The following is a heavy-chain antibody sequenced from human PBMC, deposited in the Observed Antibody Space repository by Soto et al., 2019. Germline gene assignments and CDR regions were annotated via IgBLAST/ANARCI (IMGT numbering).Heavy chain of an antibody. CDR1: GFTFSSYA. D-gene: IGHD6-13*01. V-gene: IGHV3-30-3*01. J-gene: IGHJ6*02. CDR3: ARDLRAAGTLYYYYYGMDV. Sequence: GGSLRLSCAASGFTFSSYAMHWVRQAPGKGLEWVAVISYDGSNKYYADSVKGRFTISRDNSKNTLYLQMNSLRAEDTAVYYCARDLRAAGTLYYYYYGMDVWGQGTTVTVSS. CDR2: ISYDGSNK.